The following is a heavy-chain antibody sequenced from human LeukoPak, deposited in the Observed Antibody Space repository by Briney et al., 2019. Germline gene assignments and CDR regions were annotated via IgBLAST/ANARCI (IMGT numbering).Heavy chain of an antibody. D-gene: IGHD3-10*01. V-gene: IGHV4-59*01. CDR2: IYYSGST. CDR1: GGSISSYY. Sequence: SETLSLTCTVSGGSISSYYWSWVRQPPGKGLEWIGYIYYSGSTNYNPSLTSRVTISVDTSKNQFSLKLSSVTAADTAVYYCARGYTMVRGTPSYFDYWGQGTLVTVSS. J-gene: IGHJ4*02. CDR3: ARGYTMVRGTPSYFDY.